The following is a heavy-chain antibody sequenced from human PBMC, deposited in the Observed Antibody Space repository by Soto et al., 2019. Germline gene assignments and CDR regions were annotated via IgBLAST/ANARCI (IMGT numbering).Heavy chain of an antibody. D-gene: IGHD3-3*01. V-gene: IGHV1-2*02. CDR1: GYTFTGYY. CDR2: INPNSGGT. CDR3: ARDCIRGGSYYDFWSGSGYYYGMDV. Sequence: ASVKVSCKASGYTFTGYYMHWVRQAPGQGLEWMGCINPNSGGTNYAQKFQGRVTMTRDTSISTAYMELSRLRSDDTAVYYCARDCIRGGSYYDFWSGSGYYYGMDVWGPGTTVTVSS. J-gene: IGHJ6*02.